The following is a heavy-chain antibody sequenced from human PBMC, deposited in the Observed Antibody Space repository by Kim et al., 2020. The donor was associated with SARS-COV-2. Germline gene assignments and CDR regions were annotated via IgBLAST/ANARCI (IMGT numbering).Heavy chain of an antibody. CDR3: AADFEYYYDSSGYYHAEYFQH. CDR1: GFTFTSSA. D-gene: IGHD3-22*01. Sequence: SVKVSCKASGFTFTSSAVQWVRQARGQRLEWIGWIVVGSGNTNYAQKFQERVTITRDMSTSTAYMELSSLRSEDTAVYYCAADFEYYYDSSGYYHAEYFQHWGQGTLVTVSS. J-gene: IGHJ1*01. CDR2: IVVGSGNT. V-gene: IGHV1-58*01.